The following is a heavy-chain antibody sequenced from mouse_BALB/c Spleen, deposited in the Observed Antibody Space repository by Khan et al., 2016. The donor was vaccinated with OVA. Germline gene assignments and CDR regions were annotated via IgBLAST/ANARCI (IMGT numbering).Heavy chain of an antibody. CDR3: ARIYGGDFDY. CDR2: INPHIGET. J-gene: IGHJ2*01. V-gene: IGHV1-20*02. Sequence: VQLKESGPELVKPGASVKISCKASGYSFTGYFMNWVMQSHGKSLEWIGRINPHIGETFYNQKFKGQATLTVDESSSTVYMELRSLASEDSAVYYCARIYGGDFDYWGQGTTVTVSS. D-gene: IGHD1-1*02. CDR1: GYSFTGYF.